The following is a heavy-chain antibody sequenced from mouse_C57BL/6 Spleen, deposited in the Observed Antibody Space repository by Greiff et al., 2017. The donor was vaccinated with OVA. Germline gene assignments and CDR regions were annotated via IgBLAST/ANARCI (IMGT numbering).Heavy chain of an antibody. CDR1: GYSITSGYY. V-gene: IGHV3-6*01. D-gene: IGHD4-1*01. CDR3: ARKLTGTGDY. Sequence: EVKLVESGPGLVKPSQSLSLTCSVTGYSITSGYYWNWIRQFPGNKLEWMGYISYDGSNNYNPSLKNRISITRDTSKNQFFLKLNSVTTEDTATYYCARKLTGTGDYWGQGTTLTVSS. CDR2: ISYDGSN. J-gene: IGHJ2*01.